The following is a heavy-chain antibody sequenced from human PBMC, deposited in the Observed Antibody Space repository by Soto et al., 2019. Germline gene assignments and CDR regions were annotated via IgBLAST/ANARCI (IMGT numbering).Heavy chain of an antibody. CDR1: GFTFSSYA. V-gene: IGHV3-23*01. Sequence: GGSLRLSCAASGFTFSSYAMSWVRQAPGKGLEWVSAISGSGGSTYYADSVKGRFTISRDNSKNTLYLQMNSLRAEDTAVYYCAKDGIFTVTTYYYYYMDVWGKGTTVTVS. D-gene: IGHD4-17*01. J-gene: IGHJ6*03. CDR3: AKDGIFTVTTYYYYYMDV. CDR2: ISGSGGST.